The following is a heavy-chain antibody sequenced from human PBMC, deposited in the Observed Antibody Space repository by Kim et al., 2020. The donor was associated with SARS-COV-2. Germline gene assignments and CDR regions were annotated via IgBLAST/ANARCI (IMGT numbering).Heavy chain of an antibody. CDR2: K. CDR3: AKETPEHPFDY. V-gene: IGHV3-30*02. Sequence: KYYADTVHGRFTISRDNSKNPLYLQMNSLGAEDTAVYYCAKETPEHPFDYWGQGTLVTVSS. J-gene: IGHJ4*02.